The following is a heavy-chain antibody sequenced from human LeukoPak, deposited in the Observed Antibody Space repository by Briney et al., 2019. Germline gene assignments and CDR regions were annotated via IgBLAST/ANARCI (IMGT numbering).Heavy chain of an antibody. V-gene: IGHV4-61*01. Sequence: SETLSLTCTVSGGSVSSGSYYWSWIRQPPGKGLEWIGYIYYSGSTNYNPSLKSRVTISVDTSKNQFSLKLSSVTAADTAVYYCARAPRAYGDYKFDYWGQGTLVTVPS. J-gene: IGHJ4*02. D-gene: IGHD4-17*01. CDR3: ARAPRAYGDYKFDY. CDR1: GGSVSSGSYY. CDR2: IYYSGST.